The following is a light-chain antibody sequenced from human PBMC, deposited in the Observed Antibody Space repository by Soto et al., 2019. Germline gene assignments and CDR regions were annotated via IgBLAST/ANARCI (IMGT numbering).Light chain of an antibody. V-gene: IGLV1-44*01. CDR3: AAWDDSLTGYV. J-gene: IGLJ1*01. CDR1: SSNIGTNT. CDR2: ISN. Sequence: QSVLTQPPSASGTPWQRVSISCSVTSSNIGTNTVNWYQQLPGTAPKLLIYISNQRPSGVPDRFSGSKSGTSASLAISGLQSEDEADYYCAAWDDSLTGYVFGTGTKVTVL.